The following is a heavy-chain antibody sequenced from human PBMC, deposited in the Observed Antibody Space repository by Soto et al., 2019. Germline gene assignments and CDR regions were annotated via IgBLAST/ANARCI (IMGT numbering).Heavy chain of an antibody. CDR2: ISSGGGST. Sequence: GGSLRLSCAASGFTFSSYAMSLVRQAPGKGLEWVSPISSGGGSTYNADSVKGRFTISGDNSKNTLYLQMNSLRAGDTAVYYCARPNLYCSSTSCYDYWGQGTMVTVSS. J-gene: IGHJ4*02. CDR3: ARPNLYCSSTSCYDY. D-gene: IGHD2-2*01. CDR1: GFTFSSYA. V-gene: IGHV3-23*01.